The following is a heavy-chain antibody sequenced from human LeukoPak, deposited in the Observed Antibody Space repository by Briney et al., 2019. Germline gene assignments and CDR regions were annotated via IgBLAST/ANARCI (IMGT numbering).Heavy chain of an antibody. CDR3: ATAGYYYDSSGNWFDP. CDR2: FEPEDGET. D-gene: IGHD3-22*01. J-gene: IGHJ5*02. V-gene: IGHV1-24*01. Sequence: ASVKVSCKVSGYTLTELSMHWVRQAPGKGLEWMGGFEPEDGETIYAQKFQGRVTMTEDTSTDTAYMELSSLRSEDTAVYYCATAGYYYDSSGNWFDPWGQGTLVTVSS. CDR1: GYTLTELS.